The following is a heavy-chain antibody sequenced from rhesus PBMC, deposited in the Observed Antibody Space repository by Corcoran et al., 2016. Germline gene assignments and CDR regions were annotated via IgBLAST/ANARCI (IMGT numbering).Heavy chain of an antibody. Sequence: QVTLKESGPALVKPTQTHTLTCTFSGFSISTSGMGVGWIRQPPGKALEWLAPIYWDDDKYYSTSLKSRLTISKDTSKNQVVLTMTNMDPVDTATYYCARSRIEYSNVYFEFWGQGALVTVSS. V-gene: IGHV2-174*01. J-gene: IGHJ1*01. CDR1: GFSISTSGMG. CDR3: ARSRIEYSNVYFEF. CDR2: IYWDDDK. D-gene: IGHD4-23*01.